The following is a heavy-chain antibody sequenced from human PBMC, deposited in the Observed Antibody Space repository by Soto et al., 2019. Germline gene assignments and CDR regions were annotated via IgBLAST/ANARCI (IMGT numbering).Heavy chain of an antibody. CDR3: AKREIQGPIDY. Sequence: TSETLSLTCTVSGGSISSSNWLGRIRQPPGKGLEWIGYIYYSGTTYYNPSLKSRVTMSVDTSKNQFSLKLTSVTAVDTAVYYCAKREIQGPIDYWGQGTLVTVSS. CDR2: IYYSGTT. J-gene: IGHJ4*02. V-gene: IGHV4-28*01. D-gene: IGHD1-26*01. CDR1: GGSISSSNW.